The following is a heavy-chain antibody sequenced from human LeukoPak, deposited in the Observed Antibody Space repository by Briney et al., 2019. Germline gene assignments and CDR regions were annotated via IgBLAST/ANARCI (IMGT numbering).Heavy chain of an antibody. Sequence: GGSLRLSCAASGFTFSSYEMNWVRQAPGKGLEWVSYISSSGSTIYYADSAKGRFTISRDNAKNSLYLQMNSLRAEDTAVYYCARGGLLGEIDYRGQGTLVTVSS. CDR1: GFTFSSYE. V-gene: IGHV3-48*03. J-gene: IGHJ4*02. D-gene: IGHD3-16*01. CDR3: ARGGLLGEIDY. CDR2: ISSSGSTI.